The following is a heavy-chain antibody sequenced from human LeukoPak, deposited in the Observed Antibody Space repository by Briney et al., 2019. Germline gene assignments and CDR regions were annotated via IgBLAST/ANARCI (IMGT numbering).Heavy chain of an antibody. D-gene: IGHD6-13*01. V-gene: IGHV3-7*01. Sequence: PGGSLRLSCAASGFTFSSYWMSWVRQAPGKGLEWVANIKQDGSEKYYVDSVKGRFTISRDNAKNSLYLQMNSLRAEDTAVYYCARSEISGYSSTWYWGQGTLVTVSS. J-gene: IGHJ4*02. CDR2: IKQDGSEK. CDR3: ARSEISGYSSTWY. CDR1: GFTFSSYW.